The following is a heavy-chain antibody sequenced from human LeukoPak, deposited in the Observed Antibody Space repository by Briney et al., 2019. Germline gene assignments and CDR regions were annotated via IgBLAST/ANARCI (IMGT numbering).Heavy chain of an antibody. CDR2: INQDGSEK. J-gene: IGHJ3*02. CDR3: ARDTGYCGNGVCYDAFDI. CDR1: EFTFSSCW. D-gene: IGHD2-8*01. V-gene: IGHV3-7*01. Sequence: PGGSLRLSCAASEFTFSSCWMSWVRQAPGKGLEWVANINQDGSEKYYVDSVKGRSTISRVNAKNSLYLQMNSLRAEDTAVYYCARDTGYCGNGVCYDAFDIWGQGTMVTVSS.